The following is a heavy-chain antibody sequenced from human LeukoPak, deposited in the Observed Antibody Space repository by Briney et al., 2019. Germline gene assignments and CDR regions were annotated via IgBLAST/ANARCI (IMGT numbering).Heavy chain of an antibody. D-gene: IGHD5/OR15-5a*01. CDR1: GFTFRSYG. V-gene: IGHV3-30*02. Sequence: PGGSLRLSCAASGFTFRSYGMHWVRQAPGKGLEWVAFIRYDGNNEYYADSVKGRFTISRDNSKNTLYLQMNSLRVEDTAVYFCAKGRGDLRWAQFDYWGQGTLVTVSS. CDR2: IRYDGNNE. J-gene: IGHJ4*02. CDR3: AKGRGDLRWAQFDY.